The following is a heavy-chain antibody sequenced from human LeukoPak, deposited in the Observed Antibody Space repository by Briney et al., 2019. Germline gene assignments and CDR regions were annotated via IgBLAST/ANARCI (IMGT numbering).Heavy chain of an antibody. V-gene: IGHV1-18*01. Sequence: EASVKVSCKASGYTFFNYGISWVRQAPGQGLEWMGWISAYNGNTNYAQKLQGRVAMTTDTSTSTAYMELRSLRSDDTAVYYCARDRRGLLWVDIEDYWGQGTLVTVSS. CDR3: ARDRRGLLWVDIEDY. J-gene: IGHJ4*02. CDR1: GYTFFNYG. D-gene: IGHD3-10*01. CDR2: ISAYNGNT.